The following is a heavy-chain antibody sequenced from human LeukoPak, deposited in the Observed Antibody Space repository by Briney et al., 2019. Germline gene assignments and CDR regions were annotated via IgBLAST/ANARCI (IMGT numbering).Heavy chain of an antibody. CDR3: ASAIVGAPYFDY. Sequence: PSETLSLTCTVSGGAISSRSYYWGWIRQPPGKGLKWIGNMYYSGGTYYNPSLKSRVTISVDTSKNQFSLKLSSVTAADTAVYYCASAIVGAPYFDYWGQGTLVTVSS. CDR1: GGAISSRSYY. J-gene: IGHJ4*02. D-gene: IGHD1-26*01. CDR2: MYYSGGT. V-gene: IGHV4-39*01.